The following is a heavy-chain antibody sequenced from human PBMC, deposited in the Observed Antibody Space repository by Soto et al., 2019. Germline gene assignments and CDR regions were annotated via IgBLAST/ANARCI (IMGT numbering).Heavy chain of an antibody. V-gene: IGHV5-10-1*01. Sequence: GESLKISCKGSGYSFTSYWISWVRQMPGKGLEWMGRIDPSDSYTNYSPPFQGHVTISADKSISTAYLQWSSLKASDTAMYYCASTGYPDMDVWGQGTTVTVSS. CDR1: GYSFTSYW. D-gene: IGHD6-13*01. J-gene: IGHJ6*02. CDR2: IDPSDSYT. CDR3: ASTGYPDMDV.